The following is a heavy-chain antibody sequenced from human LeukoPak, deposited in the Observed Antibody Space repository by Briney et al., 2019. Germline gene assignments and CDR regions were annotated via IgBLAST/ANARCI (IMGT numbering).Heavy chain of an antibody. J-gene: IGHJ4*02. V-gene: IGHV4-34*01. CDR1: GGSFSGYY. CDR3: ARDPFWSGYTFDY. Sequence: SETLSLTCAVYGGSFSGYYWSWIRQPPGKGLEWIGEINHGGSTNYNPSLKSRVTISVDTSKNQFSLKLSSVTAADTAVYYCARDPFWSGYTFDYWGQGTLVTVSS. CDR2: INHGGST. D-gene: IGHD3-3*01.